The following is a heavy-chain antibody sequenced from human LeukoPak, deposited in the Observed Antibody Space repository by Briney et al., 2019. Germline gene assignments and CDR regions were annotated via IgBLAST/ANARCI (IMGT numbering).Heavy chain of an antibody. D-gene: IGHD6-25*01. CDR1: GFTVSTNY. CDR2: FYTSGST. J-gene: IGHJ3*02. Sequence: GGSLRLPCTASGFTVSTNYMSWVRQAPGKGLEWVSIFYTSGSTYYTDSVKGRFTISRDSSKNTVYLQMDSLRAEDTAVYYCARAGQRLPHDAFDIWGQGTTVTVSS. CDR3: ARAGQRLPHDAFDI. V-gene: IGHV3-53*01.